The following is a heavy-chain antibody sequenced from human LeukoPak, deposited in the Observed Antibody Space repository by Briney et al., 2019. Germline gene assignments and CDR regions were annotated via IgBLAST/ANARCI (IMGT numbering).Heavy chain of an antibody. CDR1: GGSISSSSYY. D-gene: IGHD3-22*01. V-gene: IGHV4-61*01. CDR2: IYYSGST. CDR3: ARGLGGYDGD. J-gene: IGHJ4*02. Sequence: PSETLSLTCTVSGGSISSSSYYWSWIRQPPGKGLEWIGYIYYSGSTNYNPSLKSRVTISLDTSKNQFSLKLSSVTAADTAVYYCARGLGGYDGDWGQGTLITVSS.